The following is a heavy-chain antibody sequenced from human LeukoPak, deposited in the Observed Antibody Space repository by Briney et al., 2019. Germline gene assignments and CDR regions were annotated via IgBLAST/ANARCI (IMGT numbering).Heavy chain of an antibody. CDR3: AREIAARLGNAFDI. D-gene: IGHD6-6*01. Sequence: ASVKVSCKASGGTFSSYAISWVRQAPGQGLEWMGWISAYNGNTNYAQKLQGRVTMTTDTSTSTAYMELRSLRSDDTAVYYCAREIAARLGNAFDIWGQGTMVTVSS. V-gene: IGHV1-18*01. CDR1: GGTFSSYA. CDR2: ISAYNGNT. J-gene: IGHJ3*02.